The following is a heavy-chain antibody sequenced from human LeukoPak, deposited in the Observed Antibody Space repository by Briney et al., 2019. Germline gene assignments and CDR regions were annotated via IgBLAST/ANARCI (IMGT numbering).Heavy chain of an antibody. CDR1: GLTVNNNY. V-gene: IGHV3-53*01. J-gene: IGHJ4*02. CDR2: IYSGGST. Sequence: GGSLRLSCVASGLTVNNNYMSWVRQAPGKGLEWVSIIYSGGSTYYADSVKGRFTISRDNSKNTLYLQMNSLRAEDTAVYYCAKGAAVAGTGYYFDYWGQGTLVTVSS. CDR3: AKGAAVAGTGYYFDY. D-gene: IGHD6-19*01.